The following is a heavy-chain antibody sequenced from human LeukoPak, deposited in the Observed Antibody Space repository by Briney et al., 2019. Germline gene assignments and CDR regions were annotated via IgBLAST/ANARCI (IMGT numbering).Heavy chain of an antibody. CDR1: GGSISSYY. J-gene: IGHJ3*02. V-gene: IGHV4-59*08. Sequence: SETLSLTCTVSGGSISSYYWSWIRQPPGKGLEWIGYIYYSGSTNYNPSLKSRVTISVDTSKNQFSLKLSSVTAADTAVYYCARVVPAAIGGLDAFDIWGQGTMVTVSS. CDR2: IYYSGST. D-gene: IGHD2-2*02. CDR3: ARVVPAAIGGLDAFDI.